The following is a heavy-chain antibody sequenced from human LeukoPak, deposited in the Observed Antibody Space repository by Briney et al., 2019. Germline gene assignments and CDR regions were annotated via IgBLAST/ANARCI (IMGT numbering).Heavy chain of an antibody. V-gene: IGHV3-7*01. CDR2: IKQDGSEK. D-gene: IGHD6-13*01. CDR3: ARRYSSSWFTHYYFDY. Sequence: GRSLRLSCAASGFTFSGYWMSWVRQAPGKGLEWVANIKQDGSEKYYVDSVKGRFTISRDNAKNSLYLQMNSLRAEDTAVYYCARRYSSSWFTHYYFDYWGQGTLVTVSS. CDR1: GFTFSGYW. J-gene: IGHJ4*02.